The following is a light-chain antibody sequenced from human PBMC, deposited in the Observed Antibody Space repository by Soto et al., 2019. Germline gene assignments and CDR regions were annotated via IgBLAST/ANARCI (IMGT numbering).Light chain of an antibody. J-gene: IGLJ1*01. V-gene: IGLV2-11*01. Sequence: QSVLTQPRSVSGSPGQSVTISCTGTSSDVGGYNYVSWYQQHPGKAPKLMIYDVSKRPSGVPDRFSGSKSGNTASLTISGLQAEDEADYYCSSYAGIYTYVFGTGTRSPS. CDR3: SSYAGIYTYV. CDR2: DVS. CDR1: SSDVGGYNY.